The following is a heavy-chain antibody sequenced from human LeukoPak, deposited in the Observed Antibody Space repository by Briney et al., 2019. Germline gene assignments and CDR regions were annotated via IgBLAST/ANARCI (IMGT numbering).Heavy chain of an antibody. CDR3: ARAEYGSGSIHFDY. D-gene: IGHD3-10*01. V-gene: IGHV4-59*11. J-gene: IGHJ4*02. CDR2: IYYRGST. Sequence: KPSETLSLTCTVSGGSISSHYWSWIRQPPGKGLEWIGYIYYRGSTNYNPSLKSRVTISVDTSKNQFSLKLSSVTAADTAVYYCARAEYGSGSIHFDYWGQGTLVTVSS. CDR1: GGSISSHY.